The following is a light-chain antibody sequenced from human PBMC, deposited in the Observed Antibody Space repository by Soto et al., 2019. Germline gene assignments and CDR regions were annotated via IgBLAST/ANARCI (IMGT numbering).Light chain of an antibody. CDR3: SSCAGTNKVV. Sequence: QSALTQPPSASGSPGQSVTISCTGTSSDVGGYNYVSWYQQHPGKAPKLMIYEVSKRPSGVPDRFSGSKSGNTASLTVSGLQAEDEADYYCSSCAGTNKVVFGGGTKVTVL. J-gene: IGLJ3*02. CDR1: SSDVGGYNY. V-gene: IGLV2-8*01. CDR2: EVS.